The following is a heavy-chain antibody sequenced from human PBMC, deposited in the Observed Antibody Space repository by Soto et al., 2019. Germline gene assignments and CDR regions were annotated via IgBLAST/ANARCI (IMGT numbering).Heavy chain of an antibody. CDR3: ARGLVATTFNYYYYYMDV. D-gene: IGHD5-12*01. CDR2: IKQDGSEK. J-gene: IGHJ6*03. V-gene: IGHV3-7*01. Sequence: GGSLRLSCAASGFTFSSYWMSWVRQAPGKGLEWVANIKQDGSEKYYVDSVKGRFTISRDNAKNSLYLQMNSLRAEDTAVYYCARGLVATTFNYYYYYMDVWGKGTTVTVSS. CDR1: GFTFSSYW.